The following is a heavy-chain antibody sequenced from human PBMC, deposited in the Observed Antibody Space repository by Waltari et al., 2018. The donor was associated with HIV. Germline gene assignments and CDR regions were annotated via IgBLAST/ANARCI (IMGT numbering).Heavy chain of an antibody. Sequence: EVELVESGGGLVQPGGSLSLSCAASGFTFSSYEMNWVRQAPGKGLEWVSYISNSGSTIYYADSVKGRFTISRDNAKNSLFLEMNSLRAEDTAVYYCARLIEYCSGGSCNLDYWGQGTLVTVSS. D-gene: IGHD2-15*01. J-gene: IGHJ4*02. CDR2: ISNSGSTI. CDR3: ARLIEYCSGGSCNLDY. CDR1: GFTFSSYE. V-gene: IGHV3-48*03.